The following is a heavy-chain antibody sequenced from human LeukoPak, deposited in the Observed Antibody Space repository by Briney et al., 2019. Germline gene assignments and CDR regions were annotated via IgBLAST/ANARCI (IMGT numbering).Heavy chain of an antibody. CDR1: GGSIRSGAYY. V-gene: IGHV4-61*02. J-gene: IGHJ5*02. CDR3: ARGGSGGWFDP. Sequence: SQTLSLTCTVSGGSIRSGAYYWSWIRQPAGKGLEWIGRIYFSGTTNYNPSLKSRVNISVDTSKNQFSLSLSSVTAADTAVYYCARGGSGGWFDPWGQGTLVTVSS. CDR2: IYFSGTT. D-gene: IGHD6-25*01.